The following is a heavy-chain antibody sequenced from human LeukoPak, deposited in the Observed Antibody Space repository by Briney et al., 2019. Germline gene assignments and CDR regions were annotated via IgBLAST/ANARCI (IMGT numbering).Heavy chain of an antibody. CDR3: SRENVSASWYQGF. V-gene: IGHV4-38-2*02. CDR1: GYSINSGYY. D-gene: IGHD6-13*01. J-gene: IGHJ4*02. CDR2: IYPSGST. Sequence: SETLSLTCTVSGYSINSGYYWGWIRQPPGKGLEWIGSIYPSGSTYYNPSLKSRVSISVDTSKNQFSLKLASVTAADTAVYYCSRENVSASWYQGFWGQGILVTVAS.